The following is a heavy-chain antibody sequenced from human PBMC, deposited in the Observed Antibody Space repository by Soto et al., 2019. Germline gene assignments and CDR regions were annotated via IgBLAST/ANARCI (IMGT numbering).Heavy chain of an antibody. CDR2: ISSSSTTK. D-gene: IGHD6-19*01. V-gene: IGHV3-48*02. Sequence: GRLIRLSSTASEFKIIGFGRHWISKAPGKGLEWVSYISSSSTTKYYTDSVKGRFTISRDNAKNLLYLQMNSLRDDDTAVYYCARPSSGWENWFDPWGQGTLVSGSS. CDR1: EFKIIGFG. J-gene: IGHJ5*02. CDR3: ARPSSGWENWFDP.